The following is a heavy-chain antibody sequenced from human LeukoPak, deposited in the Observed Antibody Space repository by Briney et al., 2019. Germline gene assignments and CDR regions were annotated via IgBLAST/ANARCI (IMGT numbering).Heavy chain of an antibody. CDR1: GASISSSY. D-gene: IGHD2-2*02. J-gene: IGHJ5*02. CDR2: IYSSGTAPYIPSPHTSGST. Sequence: PSETLSLTCIVSGASISSSYWRWIRQPAGKGLEWIGRIYSSGTAPYIPSPHTSGSTHYNPSLKSRVSISVARSKRQISLKLNSVTAADPAIYYCAGGGAIPNWFDHWDPGILVAVSS. V-gene: IGHV4-4*07. CDR3: AGGGAIPNWFDH.